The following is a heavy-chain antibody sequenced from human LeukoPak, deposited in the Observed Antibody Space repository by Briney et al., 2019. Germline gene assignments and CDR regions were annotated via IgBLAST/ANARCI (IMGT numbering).Heavy chain of an antibody. Sequence: GGSLRLSCAASGFTFSSYWMHWVRQAPGKGLEWVANIKQDGSEKYYVYSVKGRFTISRDNSKNTVYLQMNSLRAEDTAVYYCAKSVSSRGLIIPKTSRYFDYWGQGTLVTVSS. J-gene: IGHJ4*02. CDR1: GFTFSSYW. CDR2: IKQDGSEK. V-gene: IGHV3-7*01. CDR3: AKSVSSRGLIIPKTSRYFDY. D-gene: IGHD3-10*01.